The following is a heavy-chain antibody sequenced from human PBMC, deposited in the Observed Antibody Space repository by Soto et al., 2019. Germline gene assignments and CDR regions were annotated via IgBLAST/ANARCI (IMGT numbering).Heavy chain of an antibody. V-gene: IGHV1-3*01. CDR1: GYSFTKYG. Sequence: RASVKVSCKTSGYSFTKYGLHWVRQAPGQRLEWMGWINPGNGDTKYSQKFQGRVTITRDTSATTAYMELSSLRSEDSAVSYCARTDCSSTSCYNYYYYGMDVWGQGTTVTVSS. CDR2: INPGNGDT. CDR3: ARTDCSSTSCYNYYYYGMDV. D-gene: IGHD2-2*01. J-gene: IGHJ6*02.